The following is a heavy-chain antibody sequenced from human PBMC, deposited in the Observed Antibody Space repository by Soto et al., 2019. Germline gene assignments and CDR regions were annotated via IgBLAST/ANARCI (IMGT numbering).Heavy chain of an antibody. CDR1: GFTFSSYA. J-gene: IGHJ2*01. Sequence: GGSLRLSCAASGFTFSSYAMSWVRQAPGKGLERVSAISGSGGSTYYADSVKGRFTISRDNSKNTLYLQMNSLRAEYTAVYYCAKDKLTSGWYFDLWGRGTLVTVSS. CDR2: ISGSGGST. V-gene: IGHV3-23*01. CDR3: AKDKLTSGWYFDL.